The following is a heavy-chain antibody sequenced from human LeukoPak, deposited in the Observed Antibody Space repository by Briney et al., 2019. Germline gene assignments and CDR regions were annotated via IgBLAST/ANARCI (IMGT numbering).Heavy chain of an antibody. V-gene: IGHV3-21*01. J-gene: IGHJ3*02. CDR1: GFTFSSYS. CDR3: ARDERLTGTPDAFDI. Sequence: GGSLRLSCAASGFTFSSYSTNWVRQAPGKGLEWVSSISSSSSYIYYADSVKGRFTISRDNAKNSLYLQMNSLRAEDTAVYYCARDERLTGTPDAFDIWGQGTMVTVSS. CDR2: ISSSSSYI. D-gene: IGHD1-20*01.